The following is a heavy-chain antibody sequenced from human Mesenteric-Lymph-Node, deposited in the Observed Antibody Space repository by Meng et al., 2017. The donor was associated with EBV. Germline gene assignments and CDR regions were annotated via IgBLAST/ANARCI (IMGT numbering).Heavy chain of an antibody. V-gene: IGHV4-39*07. D-gene: IGHD5-24*01. CDR3: ATYRDAFDIH. Sequence: QLQLQESGPGLVKPSETLSLSCTVSGGSISNSRYYWGWIRQPPGKRLEWIGSIYYSGTTYYSPSFKSRLTISLDTSKNQFSLNVFSVTAADTATYYCATYRDAFDIHWGQGTLFTVSS. CDR2: IYYSGTT. J-gene: IGHJ4*02. CDR1: GGSISNSRYY.